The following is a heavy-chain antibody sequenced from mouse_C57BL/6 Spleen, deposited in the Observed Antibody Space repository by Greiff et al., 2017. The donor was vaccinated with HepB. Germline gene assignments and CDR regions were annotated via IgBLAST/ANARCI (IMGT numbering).Heavy chain of an antibody. D-gene: IGHD4-1*01. CDR1: GYTFTGYW. V-gene: IGHV1-9*01. J-gene: IGHJ3*01. CDR2: ILPGSGST. CDR3: ARKETGSWFAY. Sequence: VQLQQSGAELMKPGASVKLSCKATGYTFTGYWIEWVKQRPGHGLEWIGEILPGSGSTNYTEKFKGKATFTADTSSNTAYMQLSSLTTEDSAIYYCARKETGSWFAYWGQGTLVTVSA.